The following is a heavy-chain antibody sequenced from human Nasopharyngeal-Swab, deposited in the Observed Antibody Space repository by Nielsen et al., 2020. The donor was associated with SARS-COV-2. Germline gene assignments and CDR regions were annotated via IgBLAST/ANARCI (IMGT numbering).Heavy chain of an antibody. CDR2: IYYSGST. D-gene: IGHD3-3*01. V-gene: IGHV4-39*01. Sequence: WIRQSPGKGLEWIGSIYYSGSTHYNPSLKRRVTISVDTSKNQFSLKLSSVTAADTAVYYCARYGERITIFGVVIKEAFDIWGQGTMVTVSS. J-gene: IGHJ3*02. CDR3: ARYGERITIFGVVIKEAFDI.